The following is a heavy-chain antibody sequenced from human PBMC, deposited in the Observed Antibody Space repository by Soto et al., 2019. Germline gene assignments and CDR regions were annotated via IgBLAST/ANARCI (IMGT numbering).Heavy chain of an antibody. CDR1: GFTFSSYA. CDR3: ARAHGYCSGGSCYFDY. Sequence: QVQLVESGGGVVQPGRSLRLSCAASGFTFSSYAMHWVRQAPGKGLEWVAVITYDGSNKYYADSVKGRFTISRDNSKNTLYLQMNILRAEDTAVYYCARAHGYCSGGSCYFDYWGQGTLVTVSS. V-gene: IGHV3-30-3*01. D-gene: IGHD2-15*01. CDR2: ITYDGSNK. J-gene: IGHJ4*02.